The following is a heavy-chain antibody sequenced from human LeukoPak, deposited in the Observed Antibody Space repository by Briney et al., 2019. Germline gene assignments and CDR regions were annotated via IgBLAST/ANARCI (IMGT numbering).Heavy chain of an antibody. J-gene: IGHJ3*02. CDR2: IYYSGSA. D-gene: IGHD2-21*02. CDR3: AREKVTGDVFDI. V-gene: IGHV4-59*01. CDR1: GGSISSYY. Sequence: SETLSLTCTVYGGSISSYYWNWIRQPPGKGLEWIGYIYYSGSANYNPSLKSRVTISVDTSKNQFSLKLSSVTAADTAVYYCAREKVTGDVFDIWGQGTMVTVSS.